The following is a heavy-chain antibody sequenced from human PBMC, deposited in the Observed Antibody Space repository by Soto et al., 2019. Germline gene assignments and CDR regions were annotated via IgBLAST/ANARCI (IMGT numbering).Heavy chain of an antibody. J-gene: IGHJ4*02. D-gene: IGHD6-19*01. Sequence: GGSLRLSCAASGFTFSSYRMNWVRQAPGKGLEWLSYISTGSSAIYYADSVKGRFTISRDDAKNSLYLQMNSLRDEDTAVYYCARSEGYTSGFVYWGQGTLVTVSS. CDR3: ARSEGYTSGFVY. V-gene: IGHV3-48*02. CDR2: ISTGSSAI. CDR1: GFTFSSYR.